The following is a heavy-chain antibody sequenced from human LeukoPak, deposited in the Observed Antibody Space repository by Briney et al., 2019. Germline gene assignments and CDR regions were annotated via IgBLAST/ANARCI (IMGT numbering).Heavy chain of an antibody. CDR1: GDSISSGDYY. CDR3: ARNYGGVYYFDY. J-gene: IGHJ4*02. CDR2: IFHSGST. Sequence: SETLSLTCTVSGDSISSGDYYWNWIRQSPGKGLEWVGSIFHSGSTYYNPSLKSRVTISIDRSKNQFSLKLSSVTAADTAIYYCARNYGGVYYFDYWGQGTLVTVSS. V-gene: IGHV4-30-2*06. D-gene: IGHD3-16*01.